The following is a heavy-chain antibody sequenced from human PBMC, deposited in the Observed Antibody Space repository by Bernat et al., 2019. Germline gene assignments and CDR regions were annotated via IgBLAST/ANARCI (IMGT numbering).Heavy chain of an antibody. V-gene: IGHV3-74*01. Sequence: EVQLVESGGGLVQPGGSLRLSCAASGFTFSSYWMHWVRQAPGKGLDWVARIDTDGGSRSYGDSVQSRFTISRDNTKNTLSLQMDSLRAADTAVYYCVRSITVAARDDWFDPWGQGTMVTVSS. D-gene: IGHD4-23*01. CDR2: IDTDGGSR. CDR3: VRSITVAARDDWFDP. CDR1: GFTFSSYW. J-gene: IGHJ5*01.